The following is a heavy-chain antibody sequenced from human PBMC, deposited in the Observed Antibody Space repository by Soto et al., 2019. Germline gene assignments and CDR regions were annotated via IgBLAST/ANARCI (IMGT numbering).Heavy chain of an antibody. CDR2: IYYSGST. J-gene: IGHJ3*02. CDR3: ARGGSNDWQVAFDI. Sequence: ASETLSLTCTVSGGSVSSGDFYWSWIRQPPGKGLEWIGNIYYSGSTNYNPSLKSRATISVDTSKNQFSLKVSSVTAADTAVYYCARGGSNDWQVAFDIWGQGTMVTVSS. V-gene: IGHV4-61*08. CDR1: GGSVSSGDFY. D-gene: IGHD3-9*01.